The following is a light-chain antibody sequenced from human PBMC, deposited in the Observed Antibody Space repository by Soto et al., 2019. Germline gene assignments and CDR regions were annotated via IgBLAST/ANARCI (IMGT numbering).Light chain of an antibody. CDR3: CSYAGSSVSLWV. V-gene: IGLV2-23*01. CDR1: SSDVESYNL. J-gene: IGLJ3*02. CDR2: EGS. Sequence: QSVLTQPASVSGSPGQSITISCTGTSSDVESYNLVSWYQQYPDKAPKLMIYEGSKRPSGVSNRFSGSKSGNTASLTISGLQAEDEAHYHCCSYAGSSVSLWVFGGGTKLTVL.